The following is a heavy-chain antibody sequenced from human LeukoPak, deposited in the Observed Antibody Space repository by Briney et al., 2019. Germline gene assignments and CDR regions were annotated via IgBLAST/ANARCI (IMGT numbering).Heavy chain of an antibody. Sequence: GGSLRLSCAASGFTFSSYAMSWVRQAPGKGLEWVSAISGSSHKTYYTDSVKGRFTISRDNSKNTLYLQMDSLRAEDTAVYYCTKDFFPNGANFVPPYYFDHWGQGALVTASS. CDR1: GFTFSSYA. CDR3: TKDFFPNGANFVPPYYFDH. J-gene: IGHJ4*02. D-gene: IGHD4/OR15-4a*01. V-gene: IGHV3-23*01. CDR2: ISGSSHKT.